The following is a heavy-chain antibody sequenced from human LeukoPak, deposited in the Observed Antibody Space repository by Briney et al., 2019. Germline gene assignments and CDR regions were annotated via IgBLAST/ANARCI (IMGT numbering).Heavy chain of an antibody. CDR2: FDPEDGET. D-gene: IGHD6-19*01. Sequence: ASVKVSCKVSGYTLTELSMHWVRQAPGKGLEWMGGFDPEDGETIYAQKFQGRVTMTEDTSTDTAYMELSSLRSEDTAVYYCATKWGRRSSSGWYSGWFDPWGQGTLVTVSS. CDR3: ATKWGRRSSSGWYSGWFDP. J-gene: IGHJ5*02. CDR1: GYTLTELS. V-gene: IGHV1-24*01.